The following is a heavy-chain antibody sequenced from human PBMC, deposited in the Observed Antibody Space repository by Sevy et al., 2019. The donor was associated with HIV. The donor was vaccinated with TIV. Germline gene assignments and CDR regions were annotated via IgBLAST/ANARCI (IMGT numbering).Heavy chain of an antibody. Sequence: ATVKVSCKASGYTFTSQYMHWVRQAPGQGLEWMGIINPSGGSTSYAQKFQGRVTMTRDTSTSTVYMELSSLRSEDTAVYYCARDSDNYGMLTGYYPFDYWGQGTLVTVSS. V-gene: IGHV1-46*01. CDR3: ARDSDNYGMLTGYYPFDY. D-gene: IGHD3-9*01. CDR1: GYTFTSQY. CDR2: INPSGGST. J-gene: IGHJ4*02.